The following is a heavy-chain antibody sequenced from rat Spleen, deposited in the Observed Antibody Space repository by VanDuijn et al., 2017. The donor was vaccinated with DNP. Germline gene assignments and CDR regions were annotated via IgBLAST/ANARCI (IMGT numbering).Heavy chain of an antibody. CDR3: ARHGRVTTVATYWYFDF. CDR1: GFTFSDYD. D-gene: IGHD1-3*01. Sequence: EVQLVESGGGLVQPGRSMKLSCAASGFTFSDYDMAWVRQAPKKGLEWVATISTSGGGTYYRHSVKGRFTIARDNANHTLYLQMDSLRSEDTATYYCARHGRVTTVATYWYFDFWGPGTMVTVSS. J-gene: IGHJ1*01. V-gene: IGHV5-25*01. CDR2: ISTSGGGT.